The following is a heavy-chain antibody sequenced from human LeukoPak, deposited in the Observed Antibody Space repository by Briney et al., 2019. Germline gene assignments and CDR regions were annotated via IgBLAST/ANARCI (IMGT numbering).Heavy chain of an antibody. J-gene: IGHJ3*02. CDR1: GFTFSSYS. V-gene: IGHV3-48*01. CDR3: ARGHYGLDI. Sequence: GGSLRLSCAASGFTFSSYSMNWVRQAPGKGLEWVSYISSSSSTIYYADSVKGRFTISRDNAKNSLYLQVNSLRAEDTALYYCARGHYGLDIWGQGTMVTVSS. CDR2: ISSSSSTI. D-gene: IGHD4-17*01.